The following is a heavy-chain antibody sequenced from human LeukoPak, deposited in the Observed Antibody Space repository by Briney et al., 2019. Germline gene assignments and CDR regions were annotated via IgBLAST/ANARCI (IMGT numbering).Heavy chain of an antibody. D-gene: IGHD3-10*01. CDR3: ARAERFGELFPFDY. J-gene: IGHJ4*02. CDR2: INHSGST. Sequence: SETLSLTCAVYGGSFSGYYWSWIRQPPGKGLEWIGEINHSGSTNYNPSLMSRVTISVDTSKNQFSLKLSSVTAADTAVYYCARAERFGELFPFDYWGQGTLVTVSS. CDR1: GGSFSGYY. V-gene: IGHV4-34*01.